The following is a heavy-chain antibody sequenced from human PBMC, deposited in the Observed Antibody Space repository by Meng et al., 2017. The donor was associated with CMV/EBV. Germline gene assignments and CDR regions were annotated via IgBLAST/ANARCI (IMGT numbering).Heavy chain of an antibody. CDR2: IRYDGDNR. Sequence: LSLTCVASGFTFSSYGMHWVRQAPGKGLEWVAFIRYDGDNRYYADSVKGRFTISRDNSKNTLYLQLNSLRPEDTAIYYCARDRVYDFWSGNFDHWGQGALVTVSS. CDR1: GFTFSSYG. V-gene: IGHV3-30*02. J-gene: IGHJ4*02. D-gene: IGHD3-3*01. CDR3: ARDRVYDFWSGNFDH.